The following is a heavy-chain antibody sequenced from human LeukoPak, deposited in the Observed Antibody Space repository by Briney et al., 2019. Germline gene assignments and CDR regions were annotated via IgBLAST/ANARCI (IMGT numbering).Heavy chain of an antibody. V-gene: IGHV3-74*01. CDR3: LRGELAPGVGY. J-gene: IGHJ4*02. CDR2: INTDGSRT. CDR1: GFTFYDYW. D-gene: IGHD1-1*01. Sequence: QPGGSLRLSCVASGFTFYDYWMHWVRHIPGKGLVWVSDINTDGSRTRYANSVRGRFTISRDNAKNTVYLQMNSLRADDTGIFYCLRGELAPGVGYWGQGTLVTVSS.